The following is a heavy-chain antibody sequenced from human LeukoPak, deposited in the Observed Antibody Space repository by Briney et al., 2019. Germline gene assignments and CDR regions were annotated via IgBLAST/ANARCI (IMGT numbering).Heavy chain of an antibody. V-gene: IGHV4-34*01. D-gene: IGHD2-2*01. Sequence: SETLSLTCAVYGGSFSGYYWSWIRQPPGKGLEWIGEINHSGSTNYNPSLKSRVSISVDTSKNQFTLKLSSVTAADTAVYYCARDRAYCSSSTCRQPFDYWGQGTLVTVSS. CDR1: GGSFSGYY. J-gene: IGHJ4*02. CDR3: ARDRAYCSSSTCRQPFDY. CDR2: INHSGST.